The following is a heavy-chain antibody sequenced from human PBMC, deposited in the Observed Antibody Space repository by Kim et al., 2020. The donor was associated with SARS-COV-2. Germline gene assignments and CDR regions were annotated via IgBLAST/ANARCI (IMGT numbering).Heavy chain of an antibody. CDR3: TTDLNVFTETGYGSGMYYFDY. Sequence: GGSLRLSCAASGFTFSNAWISWVRQAPGKGLEWVGRIKSKTDGGTTDYAAPVKGRFTISRDDSKNTLYLQMNSLKTEDTAVYYCTTDLNVFTETGYGSGMYYFDYWGQGTLVTVSS. CDR1: GFTFSNAW. V-gene: IGHV3-15*01. D-gene: IGHD3-10*01. CDR2: IKSKTDGGTT. J-gene: IGHJ4*02.